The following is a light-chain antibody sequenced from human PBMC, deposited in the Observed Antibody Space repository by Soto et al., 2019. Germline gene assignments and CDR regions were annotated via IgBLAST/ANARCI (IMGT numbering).Light chain of an antibody. CDR1: SSNVGAYNY. Sequence: QSALTQPPSASGSPGQSVTISCTGTSSNVGAYNYVSWYQQHPGKAPKLMIYEVTKRPSGVPDRVSGSKSGSTASLTVSGLQAVDEADYYCSSWTGNNFVVFGGGTKLTVL. J-gene: IGLJ2*01. V-gene: IGLV2-8*01. CDR2: EVT. CDR3: SSWTGNNFVV.